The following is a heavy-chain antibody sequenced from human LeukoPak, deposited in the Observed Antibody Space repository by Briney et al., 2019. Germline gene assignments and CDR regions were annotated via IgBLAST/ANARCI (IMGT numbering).Heavy chain of an antibody. D-gene: IGHD1-26*01. J-gene: IGHJ4*02. Sequence: SETLSLTCAVYGGSFSGYYWSWIRQPPGKGLEWIGEINHSGSTNYSPSLKSRVTISVDTSKNQFSLKLSSVTAADTAVYYCARDGGSYSEFDYWGQGTLVTVSS. V-gene: IGHV4-34*01. CDR1: GGSFSGYY. CDR3: ARDGGSYSEFDY. CDR2: INHSGST.